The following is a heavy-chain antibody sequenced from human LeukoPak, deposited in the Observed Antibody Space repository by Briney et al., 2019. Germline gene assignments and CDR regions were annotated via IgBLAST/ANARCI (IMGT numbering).Heavy chain of an antibody. CDR1: GYTFTGYY. J-gene: IGHJ5*02. D-gene: IGHD3-10*01. CDR3: ARDIRVGYYGSGSNPFAMYNWFDP. V-gene: IGHV1-2*02. CDR2: INPNSGGT. Sequence: ASVKVSCKASGYTFTGYYLHWVRQAPGRGLEWMGWINPNSGGTNYAQKFQGRVTMTRDTSISTAYMELSRLRSDDTAVYYCARDIRVGYYGSGSNPFAMYNWFDPWGQGTLVTVSS.